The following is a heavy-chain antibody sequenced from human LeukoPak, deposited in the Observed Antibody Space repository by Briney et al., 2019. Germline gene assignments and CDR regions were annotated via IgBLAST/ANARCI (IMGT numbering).Heavy chain of an antibody. Sequence: SVKVSCKASGGTFSSYAISWVRQAPGQGLEWMGGIIPIFGTANYAQKFQGRVTITADESTSTAYMELSSLRSEDTAVYYCARNDFRSGYYTDYYYYGMDVWGQGTTVTVSS. D-gene: IGHD3-3*01. J-gene: IGHJ6*02. CDR3: ARNDFRSGYYTDYYYYGMDV. V-gene: IGHV1-69*13. CDR2: IIPIFGTA. CDR1: GGTFSSYA.